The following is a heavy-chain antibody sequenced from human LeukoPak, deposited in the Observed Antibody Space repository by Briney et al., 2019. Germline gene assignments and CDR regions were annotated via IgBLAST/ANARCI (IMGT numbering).Heavy chain of an antibody. CDR3: APDPSLYSSTRCP. CDR1: GFSISVYW. V-gene: IGHV3-74*01. CDR2: INRDGSPS. D-gene: IGHD2-15*01. Sequence: GGSLTLSCAPSGFSISVYWMHWVRQAPGKGLVWVSHINRDGSPSTYAHSVKGRLTISRDNAKTTLYLQLNSLRAEDTAVYYCAPDPSLYSSTRCPWGQGTLGSVSS. J-gene: IGHJ5*02.